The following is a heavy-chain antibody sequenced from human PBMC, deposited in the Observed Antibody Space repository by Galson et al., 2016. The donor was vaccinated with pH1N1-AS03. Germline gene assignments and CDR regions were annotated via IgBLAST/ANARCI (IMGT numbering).Heavy chain of an antibody. J-gene: IGHJ4*02. CDR2: IYPGDSDT. CDR1: GYIFTSYW. CDR3: ARQVRDGYNDYFDY. D-gene: IGHD5-24*01. Sequence: QSGAEVKKPGESPKISCKASGYIFTSYWVAWVRHMPGKGLEWMGIIYPGDSDTSYSPSFQGQVTISADRSINTAYLQWSSLMASDTAIYYCARQVRDGYNDYFDYWGQGILVTVSS. V-gene: IGHV5-51*01.